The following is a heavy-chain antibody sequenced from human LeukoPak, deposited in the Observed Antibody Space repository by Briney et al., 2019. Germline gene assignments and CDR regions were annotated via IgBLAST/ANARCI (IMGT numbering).Heavy chain of an antibody. CDR3: ARAHYASSNIKVPFDV. CDR2: IDPSAGST. Sequence: GASVKVSCKASGYTFTNYYMHWVRQAPGQGLEWMGVIDPSAGSTTYAQKFQGRVTMTRDTATSTVYMELCSLRSEDTAVYYCARAHYASSNIKVPFDVWGKGTTVTVSS. V-gene: IGHV1-46*01. CDR1: GYTFTNYY. D-gene: IGHD3-22*01. J-gene: IGHJ6*04.